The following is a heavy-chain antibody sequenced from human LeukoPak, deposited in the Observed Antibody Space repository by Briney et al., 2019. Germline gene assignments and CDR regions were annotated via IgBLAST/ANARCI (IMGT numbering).Heavy chain of an antibody. Sequence: GGSLRLSCVASGFTFSSDFMHWIRQAPGEGLMWVSQISGDETYTNYADSVKGRFTISRDNSKNTLYLQMNSLRGEDTAVYYCARGSCYYYDSSGCIDYWGQGTLVTVSS. CDR2: ISGDETYT. D-gene: IGHD3-22*01. CDR1: GFTFSSDF. V-gene: IGHV3-74*01. J-gene: IGHJ4*02. CDR3: ARGSCYYYDSSGCIDY.